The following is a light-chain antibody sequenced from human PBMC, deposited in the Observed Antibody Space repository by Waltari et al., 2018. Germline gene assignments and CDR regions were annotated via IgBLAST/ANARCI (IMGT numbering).Light chain of an antibody. CDR2: EVT. J-gene: IGLJ2*01. Sequence: QSVLTQPPSASGFLGQSVAIPCTGTSSDIGGYHYVSWYQQHPGKAPKLLIYEVTKRPSGVPDRFSGSKSGNTASLTVSGLQAEDEADYYCTSYAVTKVVFGGGTKLTVL. CDR3: TSYAVTKVV. V-gene: IGLV2-8*01. CDR1: SSDIGGYHY.